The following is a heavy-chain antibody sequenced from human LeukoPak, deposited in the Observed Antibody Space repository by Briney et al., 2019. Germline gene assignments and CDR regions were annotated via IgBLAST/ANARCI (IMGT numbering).Heavy chain of an antibody. CDR1: GFTFSSYG. D-gene: IGHD1-26*01. CDR3: ARAMGATTNSNYYYYGMDV. J-gene: IGHJ6*02. CDR2: IWYDGSNK. V-gene: IGHV3-33*01. Sequence: PGGSLRLSCAASGFTFSSYGMHWVRQAPGKGLEWVAVIWYDGSNKYYADSVKGRFTISRDNSKNTLYLQMNSLRAEDTAVYYCARAMGATTNSNYYYYGMDVWGQGTTVTVSS.